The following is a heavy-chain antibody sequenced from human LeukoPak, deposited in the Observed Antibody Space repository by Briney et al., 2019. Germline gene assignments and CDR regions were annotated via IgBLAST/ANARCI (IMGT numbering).Heavy chain of an antibody. V-gene: IGHV6-1*01. CDR1: GDSVSSNSAA. CDR3: ARDGPHYYYGMDV. J-gene: IGHJ6*02. CDR2: TYYRSKWYN. Sequence: SQTLSLTCGISGDSVSSNSAAWKWIRQSSSRGLEWLGRTYYRSKWYNDYAVSVKSRITINPDTSKNQFSLQLNSVTPEDTAVYYCARDGPHYYYGMDVWGQGTTVTVSS.